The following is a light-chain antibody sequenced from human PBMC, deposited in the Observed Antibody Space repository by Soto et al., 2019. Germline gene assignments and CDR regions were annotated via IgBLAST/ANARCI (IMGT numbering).Light chain of an antibody. CDR3: KQYSSSPAIT. CDR2: GAS. Sequence: EIVLTQSPGILSLSPGERATISCRASESIIEYLAWYQQRPGQAPRLLVHGASTRAAGIPDRFRGTGSGTAFTLTVNRLEPEDFAVYYCKQYSSSPAITFGQGTRLEI. J-gene: IGKJ5*01. CDR1: ESIIEY. V-gene: IGKV3-20*01.